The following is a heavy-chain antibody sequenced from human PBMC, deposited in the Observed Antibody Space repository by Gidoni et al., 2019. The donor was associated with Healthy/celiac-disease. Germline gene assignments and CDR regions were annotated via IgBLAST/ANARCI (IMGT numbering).Heavy chain of an antibody. CDR1: GFTFSSYS. J-gene: IGHJ4*02. CDR3: ARDRGYCSGGSCYLSSGFDY. D-gene: IGHD2-15*01. V-gene: IGHV3-48*02. Sequence: EVQLVESGGGLVQPGGSLRLSCAASGFTFSSYSMNWVRQAPGKGLEWVSYISSSSSTIYYADSVKGRFTISRDNAKNSLYLQMNSLRDEDTAVYYCARDRGYCSGGSCYLSSGFDYWGQGTLVTVSS. CDR2: ISSSSSTI.